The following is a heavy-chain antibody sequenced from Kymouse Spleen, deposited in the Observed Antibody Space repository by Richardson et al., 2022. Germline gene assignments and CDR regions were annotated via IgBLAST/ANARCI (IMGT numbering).Heavy chain of an antibody. Sequence: EVQLVESGGGLVQPGGSLKLSCAASGFTFSGSAMHWVRQASGKGLEWVGRIRSKANSYATAYAASVKGRFTISRDDSKNTAYLQMNSLKTEDTAVYYCTTEDYDILTGYSYWGQGTLVTVSS. D-gene: IGHD3-9*01. CDR1: GFTFSGSA. V-gene: IGHV3-73*02. CDR3: TTEDYDILTGYSY. J-gene: IGHJ4*02. CDR2: IRSKANSYAT.